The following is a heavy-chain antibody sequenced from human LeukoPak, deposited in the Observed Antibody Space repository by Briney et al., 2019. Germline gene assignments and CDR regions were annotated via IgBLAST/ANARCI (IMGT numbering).Heavy chain of an antibody. CDR1: GFTFTTYA. V-gene: IGHV3-23*01. CDR2: ISGSGGST. D-gene: IGHD2-21*01. J-gene: IGHJ4*02. Sequence: GGSLRLSCAASGFTFTTYAMTWVRQAPGKGLEWVSGISGSGGSTYYADSVKGRFTIARDNSKNTLFLQMNSLRAEDTALYYCAKDRDCNSGSDCDFDYWGQGTLVTVSS. CDR3: AKDRDCNSGSDCDFDY.